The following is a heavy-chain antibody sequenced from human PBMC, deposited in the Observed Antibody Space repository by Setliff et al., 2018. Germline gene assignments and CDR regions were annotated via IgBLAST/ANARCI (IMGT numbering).Heavy chain of an antibody. Sequence: GGSLRLSCSASGFTFSDYTMTWVRQAPGKGLEWVSFIRGTSSSTWIYYADSVKGRFTISRDNSKNTLYLQMNSLRPEDTAVYYCARTCSGSGCYAGLESWGQGTPVTVSS. D-gene: IGHD2-15*01. CDR1: GFTFSDYT. V-gene: IGHV3-21*01. CDR2: IRGTSSSTWI. CDR3: ARTCSGSGCYAGLES. J-gene: IGHJ4*02.